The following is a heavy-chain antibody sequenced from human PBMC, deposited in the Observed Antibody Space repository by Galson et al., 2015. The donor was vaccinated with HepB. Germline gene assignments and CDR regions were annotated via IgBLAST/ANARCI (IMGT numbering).Heavy chain of an antibody. CDR2: INPNSGAT. J-gene: IGHJ4*02. CDR1: GYSFTGYY. Sequence: SVKVSCKASGYSFTGYYIHWVRQAPGQGLEWMGWINPNSGATNYAQKFQGWVTVTRDTSISTAYMDLSRLKSDDTAVYYCARAAGYNRGFDYWGQGTLVTVSS. V-gene: IGHV1-2*04. CDR3: ARAAGYNRGFDY. D-gene: IGHD5-24*01.